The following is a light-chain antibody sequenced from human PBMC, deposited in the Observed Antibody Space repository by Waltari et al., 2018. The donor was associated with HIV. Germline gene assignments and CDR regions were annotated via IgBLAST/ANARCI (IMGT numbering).Light chain of an antibody. CDR3: QSYDTSLSGSV. V-gene: IGLV1-40*01. J-gene: IGLJ3*02. Sequence: QSVLTPPPSVSGAPGQRVTISCTGRSTNIRARQRLDVHWYPHLRDTVPKLLIYGNNNRPSGLPYRFSGSKSGASASLAITGLQAEDEADYYCQSYDTSLSGSVFGGGTKLTVL. CDR2: GNN. CDR1: STNIRARQRLD.